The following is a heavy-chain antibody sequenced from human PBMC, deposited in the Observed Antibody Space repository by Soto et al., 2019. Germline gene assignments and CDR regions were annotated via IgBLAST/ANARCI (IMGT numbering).Heavy chain of an antibody. CDR1: GYSFTSYW. CDR3: ASQNYYDSSGYY. CDR2: IYPVDSDT. D-gene: IGHD3-22*01. Sequence: PGESLKISCKGSGYSFTSYWIGWVRQMPGKGLEWRGIIYPVDSDTRYSPSFQGQVTISADKSISTASLQWSSLKASDTAMYYCASQNYYDSSGYYWGQGTLVTVSS. J-gene: IGHJ4*02. V-gene: IGHV5-51*01.